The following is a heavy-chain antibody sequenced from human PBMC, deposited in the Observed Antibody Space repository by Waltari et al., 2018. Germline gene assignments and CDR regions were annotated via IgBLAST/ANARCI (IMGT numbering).Heavy chain of an antibody. CDR3: AKGAGKQWLSPIFDY. D-gene: IGHD6-19*01. CDR1: GFTFSSHG. V-gene: IGHV3-30*18. Sequence: QVQLVESGGGVVQPGRSLRLSCAASGFTFSSHGMPWVRQVPGKGLEWVAVISYDGSNKYYADSVKGRFTISRDNSKNTLYLQMNSLRAEDTAVYYCAKGAGKQWLSPIFDYWGQGTLVTVSS. J-gene: IGHJ4*02. CDR2: ISYDGSNK.